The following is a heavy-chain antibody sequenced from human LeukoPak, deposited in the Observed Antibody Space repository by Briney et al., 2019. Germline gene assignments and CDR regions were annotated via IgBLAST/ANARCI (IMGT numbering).Heavy chain of an antibody. Sequence: GGSLRLSCAASGFTFSTYSMSWVRQAPGKGLEWVAFIRYDGSNKYYADSVKGRFTISKDNSKNTLYLQMNSLRAEDTAVYYCANEIITAGYWGQGTLVTVSS. CDR2: IRYDGSNK. J-gene: IGHJ4*02. CDR3: ANEIITAGY. D-gene: IGHD3-10*01. V-gene: IGHV3-30*02. CDR1: GFTFSTYS.